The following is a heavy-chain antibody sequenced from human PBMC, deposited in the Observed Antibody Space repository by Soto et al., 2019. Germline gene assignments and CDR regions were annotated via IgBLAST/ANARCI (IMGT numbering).Heavy chain of an antibody. J-gene: IGHJ4*02. V-gene: IGHV5-51*01. CDR3: ARLGCPGSIYFES. D-gene: IGHD6-6*01. Sequence: EVQLVQSGAEVKKPGESLKISCEVSGYNFTTYWLGWVRQMPGKGLEWMGNIHPSDSDTSYRPSFQGQVTCSVDKSITTAYLQWSTLKASDTAMYFCARLGCPGSIYFESWGQGTLVTVS. CDR2: IHPSDSDT. CDR1: GYNFTTYW.